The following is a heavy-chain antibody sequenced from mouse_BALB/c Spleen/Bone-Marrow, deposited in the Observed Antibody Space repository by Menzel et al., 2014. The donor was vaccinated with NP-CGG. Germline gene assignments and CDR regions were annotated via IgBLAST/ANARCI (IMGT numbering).Heavy chain of an antibody. Sequence: EVQLQESGPGLVKPSQSLSLTCSVTGYSITSGYYWNWIRQFPGNKLEWMGYISYDGSNNYNPSLKNRISITRDTSKNQFSLKLSSVTTEDTASYYCASGYYGGSFAYWGQGTLVTVSA. CDR2: ISYDGSN. CDR1: GYSITSGYY. V-gene: IGHV3-6*02. J-gene: IGHJ3*01. CDR3: ASGYYGGSFAY. D-gene: IGHD1-2*01.